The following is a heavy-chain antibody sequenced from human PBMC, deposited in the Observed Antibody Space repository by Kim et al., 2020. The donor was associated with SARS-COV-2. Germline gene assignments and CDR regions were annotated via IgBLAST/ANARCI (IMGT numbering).Heavy chain of an antibody. Sequence: SETLSLTCTVSGGSISSYYWSWIRQPPGKGLEWIGYIYYSGSTNYNPSLKSRVTISVDTSKNQFSLKLSSVTAADTAVYYCARDQLRFLEWPHAYYYGMDVWGQGTTVTVSS. CDR1: GGSISSYY. CDR2: IYYSGST. CDR3: ARDQLRFLEWPHAYYYGMDV. V-gene: IGHV4-59*13. D-gene: IGHD3-3*01. J-gene: IGHJ6*02.